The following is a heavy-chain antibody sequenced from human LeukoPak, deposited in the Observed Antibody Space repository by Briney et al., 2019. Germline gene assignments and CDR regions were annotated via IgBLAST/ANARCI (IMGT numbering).Heavy chain of an antibody. CDR2: ISAYNGNT. J-gene: IGHJ5*02. CDR3: ARQYSSSWYLADQNWFDP. Sequence: ASVKVSCKASGYTFTSYGISWVRQAPGQGLEWMGWISAYNGNTNYAQKLQGRVTMTTDTSTSTAYMELRSLRSDDTAVYYCARQYSSSWYLADQNWFDPWGQGTLVTVSS. D-gene: IGHD6-13*01. V-gene: IGHV1-18*01. CDR1: GYTFTSYG.